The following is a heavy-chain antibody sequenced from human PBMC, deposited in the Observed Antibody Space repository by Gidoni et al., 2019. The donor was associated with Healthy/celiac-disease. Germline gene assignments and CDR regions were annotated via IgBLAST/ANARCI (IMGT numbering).Heavy chain of an antibody. CDR1: GFSFDDYA. CDR3: VKSRGPYYHYYGVDV. Sequence: EVQLVESGGGLVQSGRSLRLSCAASGFSFDDYAMHWVRQGPGKGLEWVSGIDWNSGSIDYADSAKGLFTISRDNAKNSLFLQMNSLRVEDTALYYCVKSRGPYYHYYGVDVWGPGTTVTVS. V-gene: IGHV3-9*01. CDR2: IDWNSGSI. J-gene: IGHJ6*02.